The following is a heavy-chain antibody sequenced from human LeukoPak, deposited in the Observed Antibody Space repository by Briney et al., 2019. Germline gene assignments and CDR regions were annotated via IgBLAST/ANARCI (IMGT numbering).Heavy chain of an antibody. CDR2: MNPNSGYT. Sequence: ASVKVSCKASGYTFTTYDINWVRQATGQGLEWMGWMNPNSGYTGYAQKFQGRVTITRDTSISTAYMELSSLRSEDTAVYYCARVAGSIDHWGQGTLVTVSS. CDR3: ARVAGSIDH. D-gene: IGHD6-19*01. CDR1: GYTFTTYD. J-gene: IGHJ4*02. V-gene: IGHV1-8*03.